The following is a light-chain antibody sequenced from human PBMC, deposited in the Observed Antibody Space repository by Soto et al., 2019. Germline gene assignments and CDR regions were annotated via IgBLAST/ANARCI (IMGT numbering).Light chain of an antibody. CDR1: QSISDT. Sequence: EIVMTQSPATLCVSPGGRSTLSCRASQSISDTLAWYQQKPGQAPRLLIYGASSRATGIPDRFSGSGSGTDFTLTISRLEPEDFAVYYCQQYNNWPRTFGQGTKVDIK. V-gene: IGKV3D-15*01. J-gene: IGKJ1*01. CDR3: QQYNNWPRT. CDR2: GAS.